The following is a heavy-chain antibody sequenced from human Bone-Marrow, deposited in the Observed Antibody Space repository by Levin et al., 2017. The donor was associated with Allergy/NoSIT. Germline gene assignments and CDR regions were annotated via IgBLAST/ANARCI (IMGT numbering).Heavy chain of an antibody. CDR3: AKWVRGSDGGWFFDF. J-gene: IGHJ2*01. D-gene: IGHD3-16*01. CDR1: GFTFSSYA. CDR2: LSGRGETT. V-gene: IGHV3-23*01. Sequence: LSLTCAASGFTFSSYAMTWVRQAPGKGLEWISGLSGRGETTYYADSVKGRFTISRDNVKNTLFLQMNSLRTEDTALFYCAKWVRGSDGGWFFDFWGRGTLVTVSS.